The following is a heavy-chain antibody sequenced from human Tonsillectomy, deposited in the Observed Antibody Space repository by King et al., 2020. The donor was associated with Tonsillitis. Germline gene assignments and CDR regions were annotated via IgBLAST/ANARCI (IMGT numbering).Heavy chain of an antibody. CDR1: GFTFGDYA. D-gene: IGHD2-2*01. CDR2: IRSKAYGGTT. CDR3: TRGEDETLGYCSSTSCYGCGMDV. J-gene: IGHJ6*02. Sequence: VQLVESGGGLVQPGRSLRLSCTASGFTFGDYAMSWVRQAPGKGLEWVGFIRSKAYGGTTEYAASVKGRFTISRDDSKSIAYLQMNSLKTEDTAVYYCTRGEDETLGYCSSTSCYGCGMDVWGQGTTVTVSS. V-gene: IGHV3-49*04.